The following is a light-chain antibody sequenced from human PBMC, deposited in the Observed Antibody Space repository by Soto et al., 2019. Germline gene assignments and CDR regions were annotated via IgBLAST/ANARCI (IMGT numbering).Light chain of an antibody. CDR3: QQYKTYPWT. Sequence: DIQMTQSPSTLSASLGDRVSITCRASQSVSNWLAWYQQKPGIAPNLLIYDASTLESGVPSRFSGSGSGTEFTLTTSSLQPDDFATYYCQQYKTYPWTFGQGTKVDIK. J-gene: IGKJ1*01. CDR2: DAS. CDR1: QSVSNW. V-gene: IGKV1-5*01.